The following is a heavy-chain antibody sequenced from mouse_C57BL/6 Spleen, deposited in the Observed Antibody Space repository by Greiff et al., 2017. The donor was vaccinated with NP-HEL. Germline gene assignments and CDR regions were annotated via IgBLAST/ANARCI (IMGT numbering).Heavy chain of an antibody. Sequence: VQGVESGGGLVKPGGSLKLSCAASGFTFSDYGMHRVRQAPEKGLEWVAYISSGSSTIYYADTVKGRFTISRDNAKNTLFLQMTSLRSEDTAMYYCAISTMVTTNYFDYWGQGTTLTVSS. D-gene: IGHD2-2*01. CDR1: GFTFSDYG. J-gene: IGHJ2*01. CDR3: AISTMVTTNYFDY. CDR2: ISSGSSTI. V-gene: IGHV5-17*01.